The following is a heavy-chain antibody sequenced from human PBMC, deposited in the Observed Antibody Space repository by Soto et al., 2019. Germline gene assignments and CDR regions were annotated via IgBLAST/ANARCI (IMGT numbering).Heavy chain of an antibody. V-gene: IGHV3-66*01. J-gene: IGHJ6*03. Sequence: EVQLVESGGGLAQPGGSLRLSCAASGFTVSSNYMSWVRQAPGKGLEWVSVIYSGGSTYYADSVKGRFTISRDNSKNTLYLQMNSLRAEDTAVYYCARVRDYCSSTSCYDDYYYMDVWGKGTTVTVSS. CDR1: GFTVSSNY. D-gene: IGHD2-2*01. CDR3: ARVRDYCSSTSCYDDYYYMDV. CDR2: IYSGGST.